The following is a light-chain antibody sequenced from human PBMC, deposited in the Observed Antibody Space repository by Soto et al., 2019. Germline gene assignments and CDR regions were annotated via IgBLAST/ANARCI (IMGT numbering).Light chain of an antibody. V-gene: IGKV3-11*01. CDR2: DAS. J-gene: IGKJ4*01. Sequence: EIVLTQSPATLSLSPGERATLSCRASQSVSSYLAWYQQKRGQAPRLLIYDASNRATGIPARFSGSGSGTDFSLTISRLEPEAFAVYYCQQRSIWPLSFGGWTKVEIK. CDR1: QSVSSY. CDR3: QQRSIWPLS.